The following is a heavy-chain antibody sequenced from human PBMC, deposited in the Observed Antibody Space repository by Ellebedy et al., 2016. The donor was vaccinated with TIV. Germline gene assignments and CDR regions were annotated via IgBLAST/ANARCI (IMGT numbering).Heavy chain of an antibody. J-gene: IGHJ4*02. CDR3: ARDHVSGWALGF. Sequence: GESLKISCAASGFTFSSYGMHWVRQAPGKGLEWVANINQDGSGKYYVDSVKGRFTISRDNAKNSLYLQMNSLRAEDTAVYYCARDHVSGWALGFWGQGTLVTVSS. V-gene: IGHV3-7*01. CDR1: GFTFSSYG. D-gene: IGHD6-19*01. CDR2: INQDGSGK.